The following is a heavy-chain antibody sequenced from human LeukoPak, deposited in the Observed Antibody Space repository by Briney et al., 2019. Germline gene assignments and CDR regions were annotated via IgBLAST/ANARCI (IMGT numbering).Heavy chain of an antibody. CDR2: ISAYNGNT. CDR3: ARDQGYYDYVWGSYPNYYYYYGMDV. J-gene: IGHJ6*02. V-gene: IGHV1-18*01. Sequence: ASVKVSCKASGYTFTIYGISWVRQAPGQGVEGMGWISAYNGNTSYAQKLQGRVTMTTDTYTSTAYMELRSLRSDDTAVYYCARDQGYYDYVWGSYPNYYYYYGMDVWGQGTTVTVSS. D-gene: IGHD3-16*02. CDR1: GYTFTIYG.